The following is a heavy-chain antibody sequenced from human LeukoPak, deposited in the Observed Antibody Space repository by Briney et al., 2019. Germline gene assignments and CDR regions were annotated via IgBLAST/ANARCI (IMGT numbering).Heavy chain of an antibody. CDR3: ARSWGSSSWYCCGDYYYMDV. CDR2: IYYSGST. CDR1: GGSIRSYY. V-gene: IGHV4-59*08. D-gene: IGHD6-13*01. J-gene: IGHJ6*03. Sequence: SETLSLTCTVSGGSIRSYYWSWIRQPPGKGLEWIGYIYYSGSTNYYPSLKSRVTISVDTSKNQFSLKLSSVTAADTAVYYCARSWGSSSWYCCGDYYYMDVWGKGTTVTVSS.